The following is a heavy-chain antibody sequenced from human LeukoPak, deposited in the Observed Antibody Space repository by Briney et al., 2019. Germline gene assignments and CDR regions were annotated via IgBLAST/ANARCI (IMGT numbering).Heavy chain of an antibody. Sequence: ASVKVSCKASGYTFTSYYMHWVRQAPGQGLEWMGWINPNSGGTNYAQKFQGRVTMTRDTSISTAYMELSRLRSDDTAVYYCARVDYYDSSGYYEVYYGMDVWGQGTTVTVSS. CDR2: INPNSGGT. J-gene: IGHJ6*02. V-gene: IGHV1-2*02. CDR1: GYTFTSYY. D-gene: IGHD3-22*01. CDR3: ARVDYYDSSGYYEVYYGMDV.